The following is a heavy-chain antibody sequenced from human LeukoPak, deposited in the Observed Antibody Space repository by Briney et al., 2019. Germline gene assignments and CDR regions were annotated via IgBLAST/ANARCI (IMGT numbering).Heavy chain of an antibody. CDR2: ISAYNGNT. J-gene: IGHJ6*02. CDR1: GYTFTSYG. V-gene: IGHV1-18*01. CDR3: ARSDEYYDFWSGYYPPYYYYYGMDV. D-gene: IGHD3-3*01. Sequence: SVKVSCKASGYTFTSYGISWVRQAPGQGLEWMGWISAYNGNTNYAQKLQGRVTMTTDTSTSTAYMELRSLRSDDTAVYYCARSDEYYDFWSGYYPPYYYYYGMDVWGQGTTVTVSS.